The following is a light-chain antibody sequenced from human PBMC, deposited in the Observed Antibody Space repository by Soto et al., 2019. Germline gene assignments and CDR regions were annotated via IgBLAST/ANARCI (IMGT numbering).Light chain of an antibody. CDR3: QQYGSSPRLT. J-gene: IGKJ4*01. CDR1: ESVSLS. V-gene: IGKV3-20*01. CDR2: RAS. Sequence: ILLTQSPGTLSLSPVERATGSCRDSESVSLSLAWYQMRPGQPPRLIIYRASNRATDIPARFSGSGSGTDFTLTISRLEPEDFAVYYCQQYGSSPRLTFGGGTKVDIK.